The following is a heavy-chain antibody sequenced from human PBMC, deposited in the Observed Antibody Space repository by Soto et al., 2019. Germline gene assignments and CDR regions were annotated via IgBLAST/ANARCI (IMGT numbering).Heavy chain of an antibody. CDR1: GGSISSGW. J-gene: IGHJ5*02. V-gene: IGHV4-4*02. CDR2: ILYSGRT. D-gene: IGHD3-10*01. CDR3: SGRVTDAPT. Sequence: QVQLQESGPGLVKPSGTLSLTCAVSGGSISSGWWTWVRQHPGKGLEWIGEILYSGRTNYNSSLNSRVTISIDKSKKQFSLNLSSVTAADTAVYYCSGRVTDAPTWGQGALVTVSS.